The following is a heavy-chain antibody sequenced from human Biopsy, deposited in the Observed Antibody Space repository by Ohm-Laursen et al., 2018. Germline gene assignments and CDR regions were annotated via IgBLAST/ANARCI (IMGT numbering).Heavy chain of an antibody. CDR2: ISHTGYT. Sequence: GTLSLTCTVSGGSFTGHYWTWIRQRPGTGLEWIGHISHTGYTSYKSSLKSRVTISLDTSRKHFSLRLTSLAAADTAVYYCARGSNEYGGLYFPHWGQGTLVTVSS. J-gene: IGHJ1*01. D-gene: IGHD4-23*01. CDR1: GGSFTGHY. V-gene: IGHV4-59*11. CDR3: ARGSNEYGGLYFPH.